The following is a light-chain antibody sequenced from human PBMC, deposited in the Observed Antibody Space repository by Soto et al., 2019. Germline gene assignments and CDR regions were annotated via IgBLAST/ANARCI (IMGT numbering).Light chain of an antibody. CDR1: HGVSGW. J-gene: IGKJ3*01. CDR3: QQGKTLPFT. Sequence: IQMTQSPSSVSASVGDTVTLSCQTSHGVSGWLAWYQQKPGKAPTLLIYTVSNLQSGVPSRFSGSGSGKDFSLTSTNLQPEDFAAYFCQQGKTLPFTFGPGTKVEVK. V-gene: IGKV1-12*01. CDR2: TVS.